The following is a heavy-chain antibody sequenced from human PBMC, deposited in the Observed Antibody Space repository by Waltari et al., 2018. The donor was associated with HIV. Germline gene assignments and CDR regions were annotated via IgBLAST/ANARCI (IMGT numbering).Heavy chain of an antibody. CDR3: ARGRRTYFGSYAETYLDY. D-gene: IGHD3-9*01. CDR2: IHHSGST. Sequence: VQLFQWGAGVLKPAETLSLRCTVSGGSLSDYYWTWMRQLPGMGLQWIGDIHHSGSTNYNPSRTGRVSMSLDTSKSQVSLSLTSVTAADTAQYYCARGRRTYFGSYAETYLDYWDQGSLVVVSS. J-gene: IGHJ4*02. V-gene: IGHV4-34*01. CDR1: GGSLSDYY.